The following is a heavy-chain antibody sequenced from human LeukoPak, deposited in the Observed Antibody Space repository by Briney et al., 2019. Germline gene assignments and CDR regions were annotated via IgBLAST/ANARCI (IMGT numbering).Heavy chain of an antibody. CDR3: ARDPSFLKVAMDDDGFDI. D-gene: IGHD6-19*01. CDR2: ISYDGSNK. Sequence: GGSLRLSCAASGFTFSSYAMHWVRQAPGKGLEWVAVISYDGSNKYYADSVKGRFTISRDNSKNTLYLQMNSLRAEDTAVYYCARDPSFLKVAMDDDGFDIWGQGTMVTVSS. V-gene: IGHV3-30-3*01. CDR1: GFTFSSYA. J-gene: IGHJ3*02.